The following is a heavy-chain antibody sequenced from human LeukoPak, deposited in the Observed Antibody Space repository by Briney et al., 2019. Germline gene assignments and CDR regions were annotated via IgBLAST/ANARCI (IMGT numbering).Heavy chain of an antibody. J-gene: IGHJ4*02. Sequence: ASVKVSCKASGYTFTGYYMHWVRQAPGQGLEWMGWINPNSGGTNYAQKFQGRVTMTRDTSISTAYMELSSLRSEDTAVYYCARSPRSGYSSSWYGPGFDYWGQGTLVTVSS. CDR3: ARSPRSGYSSSWYGPGFDY. V-gene: IGHV1-2*02. CDR2: INPNSGGT. CDR1: GYTFTGYY. D-gene: IGHD6-13*01.